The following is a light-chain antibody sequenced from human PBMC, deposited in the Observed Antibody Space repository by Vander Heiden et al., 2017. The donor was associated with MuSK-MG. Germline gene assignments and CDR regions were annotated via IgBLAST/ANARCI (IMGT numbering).Light chain of an antibody. J-gene: IGKJ2*01. CDR1: QSLLHSNGYNY. V-gene: IGKV2-28*01. Sequence: VMTQSPLSLPVTPGEPASISCRSSQSLLHSNGYNYLDWYLQKPGQSPQLLIYLGSNRASGVPDRFSGSGSGTEVTLKISRVEAEDVGVYYCMQALQTPRTFGQGTKLEIK. CDR3: MQALQTPRT. CDR2: LGS.